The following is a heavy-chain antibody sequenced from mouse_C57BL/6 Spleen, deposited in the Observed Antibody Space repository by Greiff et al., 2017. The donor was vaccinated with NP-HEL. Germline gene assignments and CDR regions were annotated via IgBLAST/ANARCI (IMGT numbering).Heavy chain of an antibody. J-gene: IGHJ2*01. CDR1: GYTFTDYY. Sequence: VQLQQSGPELVKPGASVKISCKASGYTFTDYYMNWVKQSHGKSLEWIGDINPNNGGTSYNQKFKGKATLTVDKSSSTAYMELRSLTSEDSAVYYCATTVGSDFDYWGQGTTLTVSS. V-gene: IGHV1-26*01. CDR3: ATTVGSDFDY. CDR2: INPNNGGT. D-gene: IGHD1-1*01.